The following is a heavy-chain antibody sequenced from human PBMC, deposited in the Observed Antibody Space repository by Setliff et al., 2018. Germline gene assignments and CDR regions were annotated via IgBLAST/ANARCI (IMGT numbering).Heavy chain of an antibody. CDR3: ARGRAGHSGH. CDR2: IYYSGSTS. V-gene: IGHV4-31*03. CDR1: GGSISSGGYY. J-gene: IGHJ4*02. Sequence: SETLSLTCTVSGGSISSGGYYWSWIRQHPGKGLEWIGYIYYSGSTSYYNPSLKSRVTISVDTSKNQFSLKLSSVTAADTAVYYCARGRAGHSGHWGQATLVTVSS. D-gene: IGHD6-19*01.